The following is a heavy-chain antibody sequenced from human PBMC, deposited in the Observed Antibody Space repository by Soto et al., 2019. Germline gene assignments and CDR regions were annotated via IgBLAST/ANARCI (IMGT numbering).Heavy chain of an antibody. J-gene: IGHJ5*02. CDR2: ISAYNGNT. Sequence: QVQLVQSGAEVKKPGASVKVSCKASGYTFTSYGISWVRQAPGQGLEWMGWISAYNGNTNYAQKLQGRVTMTTDTSTRTAYMEVRSLRSDDTSVYYCARVVVVAATLINWFDPWGQGTLVNVSS. D-gene: IGHD2-15*01. V-gene: IGHV1-18*01. CDR3: ARVVVVAATLINWFDP. CDR1: GYTFTSYG.